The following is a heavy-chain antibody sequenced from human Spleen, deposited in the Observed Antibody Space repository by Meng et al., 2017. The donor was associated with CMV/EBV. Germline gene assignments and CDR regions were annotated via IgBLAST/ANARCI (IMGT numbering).Heavy chain of an antibody. V-gene: IGHV3-11*04. Sequence: GESLKISCEASGFTVSDNYMSWIRQAPGKGLEWVSYISTSGSNIHYSDSVRGRFTISRDNANNSLSLQMSSLRAEDTAVYYCTRGQGRYGMDVWGQGTTVTVSS. CDR3: TRGQGRYGMDV. CDR1: GFTVSDNY. J-gene: IGHJ6*02. CDR2: ISTSGSNI.